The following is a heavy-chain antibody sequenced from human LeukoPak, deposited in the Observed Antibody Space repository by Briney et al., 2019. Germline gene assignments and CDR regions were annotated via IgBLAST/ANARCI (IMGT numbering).Heavy chain of an antibody. V-gene: IGHV4-34*01. CDR2: INHSGST. CDR3: ASSSWYFPANAGVISQSP. Sequence: SETLSLTCAVYGGSFSGYYWSWIHQPPGKGLEWIGEINHSGSTNYNPSLKSRVTISVDTSKNQFSLKLSSVTAADTAVYYCASSSWYFPANAGVISQSPWGQGTLVTVSS. D-gene: IGHD6-13*01. J-gene: IGHJ5*02. CDR1: GGSFSGYY.